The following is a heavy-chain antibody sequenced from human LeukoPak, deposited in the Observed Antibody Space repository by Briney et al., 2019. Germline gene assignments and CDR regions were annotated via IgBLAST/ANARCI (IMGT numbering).Heavy chain of an antibody. CDR2: MNPDSGNT. J-gene: IGHJ4*02. D-gene: IGHD3-10*01. V-gene: IGHV1-8*01. CDR1: RYTFTSYD. Sequence: ASVKVSCKASRYTFTSYDINWVRQATGQGLEWMGWMNPDSGNTGYAQKFQGRVTKTRNTSISTAYMELSSLRSEDTAVYYCARGDGSNNYWAFDYWGQGTLVTVSS. CDR3: ARGDGSNNYWAFDY.